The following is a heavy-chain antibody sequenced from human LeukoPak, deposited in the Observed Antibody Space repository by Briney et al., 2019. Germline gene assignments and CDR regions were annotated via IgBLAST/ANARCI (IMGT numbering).Heavy chain of an antibody. D-gene: IGHD2-15*01. CDR1: GFTFGDYA. CDR2: IRSKAYGGTT. Sequence: GGSLRLSCTASGFTFGDYAMSWVRQAPGKGLEWVGFIRSKAYGGTTEYAASVKGRFTILRDDSKSIAYLQMNSLKTEDTAVYYCTRDGRGSNFDYWGQGTLVTVSS. CDR3: TRDGRGSNFDY. V-gene: IGHV3-49*04. J-gene: IGHJ4*02.